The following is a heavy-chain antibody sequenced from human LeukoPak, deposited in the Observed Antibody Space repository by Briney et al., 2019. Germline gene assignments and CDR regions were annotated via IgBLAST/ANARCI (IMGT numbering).Heavy chain of an antibody. CDR1: GFTFNNAW. CDR2: IKSKSDGGTS. CDR3: ATYTSSYSDY. Sequence: GGSLRLSCAASGFTFNNAWMSWVRQAPGQGLEWVGRIKSKSDGGTSDFAAPLKGRFTMSRDDSKNALYLQMNSLKTEDTAVYYCATYTSSYSDYWGQGTLVTVSS. D-gene: IGHD3-22*01. V-gene: IGHV3-15*01. J-gene: IGHJ4*02.